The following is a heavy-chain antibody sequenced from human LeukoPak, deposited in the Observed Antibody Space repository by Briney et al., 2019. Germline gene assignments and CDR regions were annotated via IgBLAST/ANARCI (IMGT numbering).Heavy chain of an antibody. CDR1: GYTFTSYG. J-gene: IGHJ6*03. CDR3: ARVEEQLVPTYYYYYMDV. V-gene: IGHV1-18*01. Sequence: ASVKVSCKASGYTFTSYGISWVRQAPGQGLEWMGWISAYNGNTNYAQKLQGRVTMTTDTSTSTAYMELRSLGSDDTAVYYCARVEEQLVPTYYYYYMDVWGKGTTVTVSS. CDR2: ISAYNGNT. D-gene: IGHD6-13*01.